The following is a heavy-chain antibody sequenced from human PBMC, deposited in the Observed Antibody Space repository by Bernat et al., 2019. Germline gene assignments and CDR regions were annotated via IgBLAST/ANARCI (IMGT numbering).Heavy chain of an antibody. V-gene: IGHV4-59*01. CDR2: IYYSGST. Sequence: QVQLQQWGPGLVKPSETLSLTCTVSGGSISSYYWSWIRQPPGKGLEWIGYIYYSGSTNYNPSLKSRVTISVDTSKNQFSLKLSSVTAADTAVYYCARGSRAGGDAFDIWGQGTMVTVSS. D-gene: IGHD2-2*01. CDR3: ARGSRAGGDAFDI. J-gene: IGHJ3*02. CDR1: GGSISSYY.